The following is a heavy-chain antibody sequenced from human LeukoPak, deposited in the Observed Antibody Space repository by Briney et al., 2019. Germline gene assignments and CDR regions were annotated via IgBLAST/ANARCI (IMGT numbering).Heavy chain of an antibody. CDR2: INPSGGST. D-gene: IGHD3-10*01. Sequence: ASVKVSCKASGYTFTSYYMHWVRQAPGQGLEWMGIINPSGGSTSYAQKFQGRVTMTRDTSTGTVYMELSSLRSEDTAVYYCARGITMVRGRNWFDPWGQGTLVTVSS. V-gene: IGHV1-46*01. CDR1: GYTFTSYY. J-gene: IGHJ5*02. CDR3: ARGITMVRGRNWFDP.